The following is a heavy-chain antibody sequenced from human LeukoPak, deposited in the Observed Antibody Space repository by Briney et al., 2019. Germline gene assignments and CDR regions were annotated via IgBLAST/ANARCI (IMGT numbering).Heavy chain of an antibody. Sequence: ASVKVSCKASGYTFTSYAMHWVRQAPGQRLEWMGWINAGNGNTKYSQKFQGRVTITRDTSASTAYMELSSLRSEDTAVYYCARDKAGGWYATFDYWGQGTLVTVSS. J-gene: IGHJ4*02. CDR1: GYTFTSYA. D-gene: IGHD6-19*01. V-gene: IGHV1-3*01. CDR2: INAGNGNT. CDR3: ARDKAGGWYATFDY.